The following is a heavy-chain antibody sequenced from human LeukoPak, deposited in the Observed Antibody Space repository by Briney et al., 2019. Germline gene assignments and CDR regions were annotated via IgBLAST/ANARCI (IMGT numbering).Heavy chain of an antibody. J-gene: IGHJ4*02. CDR1: GFTFSSYW. CDR3: DILTGYYNVWEGYFDY. V-gene: IGHV3-7*03. CDR2: IKQDGSEK. Sequence: GGSLRLSCAASGFTFSSYWMSWVRQAPGKGLEGVANIKQDGSEKYYVDSVKGRFTISRDNAKNSLYLQMNSLRAEDTARLDYDILTGYYNVWEGYFDYWGQGTLVTVSS. D-gene: IGHD3-9*01.